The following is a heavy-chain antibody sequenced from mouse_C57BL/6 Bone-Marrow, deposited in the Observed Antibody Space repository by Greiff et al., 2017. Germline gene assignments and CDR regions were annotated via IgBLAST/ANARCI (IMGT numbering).Heavy chain of an antibody. J-gene: IGHJ1*03. CDR3: ARETPGSSDWYFDV. CDR1: GYTFTSYW. CDR2: INPSNGGT. Sequence: QVQLQQPGTELVKPGASVKLSCKASGYTFTSYWMHWVKQRPGQGLEWIGNINPSNGGTNYNEKFKSKATLTVDKSSSTAYMQLSSLTSEDSAVYYGARETPGSSDWYFDVWGTGTTVTVSS. V-gene: IGHV1-53*01. D-gene: IGHD1-1*01.